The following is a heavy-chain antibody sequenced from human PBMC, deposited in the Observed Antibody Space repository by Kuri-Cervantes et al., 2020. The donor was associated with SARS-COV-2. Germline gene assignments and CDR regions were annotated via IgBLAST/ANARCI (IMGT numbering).Heavy chain of an antibody. J-gene: IGHJ4*02. Sequence: GSLRLSCTVSGGSISSYYWSWIRQPAGKGLEWIGRIYTSGSTNYNPSLKSRVTMSVDTSKNQFSLKLSSVTAADTAVYYCARHGGIAVAGTFDYWGQGTLVTVSS. V-gene: IGHV4-4*07. CDR2: IYTSGST. D-gene: IGHD6-19*01. CDR3: ARHGGIAVAGTFDY. CDR1: GGSISSYY.